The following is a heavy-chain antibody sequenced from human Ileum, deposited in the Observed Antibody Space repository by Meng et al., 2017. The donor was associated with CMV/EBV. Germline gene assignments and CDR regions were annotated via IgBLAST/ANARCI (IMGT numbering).Heavy chain of an antibody. J-gene: IGHJ4*02. D-gene: IGHD6-13*01. V-gene: IGHV6-1*01. Sequence: QVQLPPSGPGLVKTSQTLLLPCAISGDSVSSTTVTWNWIRQSPSRGLEWLGRTYYRSKWFNDYALSVRGRITINPDISKNQLSLQLNSVTPEDTAVYYCVRLTGNSWLDYWGRGTLVTVSS. CDR2: TYYRSKWFN. CDR1: GDSVSSTTVT. CDR3: VRLTGNSWLDY.